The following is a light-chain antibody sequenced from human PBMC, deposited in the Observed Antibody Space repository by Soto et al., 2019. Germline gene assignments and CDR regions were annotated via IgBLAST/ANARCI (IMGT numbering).Light chain of an antibody. CDR3: AAWDDSLNGFDV. J-gene: IGLJ1*01. CDR2: SNN. CDR1: RSNIGSNT. V-gene: IGLV1-44*01. Sequence: QSVLTQPPSASGTPGQRVTISCSGSRSNIGSNTVNWYQQLPGSAPKLLIYSNNQRPSGVPDRFSGSKSGTSASLAISGLQSEDEADYYCAAWDDSLNGFDVFGTGTKVTVL.